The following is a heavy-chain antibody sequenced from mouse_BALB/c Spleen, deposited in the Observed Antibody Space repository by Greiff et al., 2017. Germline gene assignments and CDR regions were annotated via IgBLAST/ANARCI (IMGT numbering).Heavy chain of an antibody. CDR1: GFTFSSFG. V-gene: IGHV5-17*02. CDR2: ISSGSSTI. J-gene: IGHJ4*01. D-gene: IGHD2-3*01. CDR3: ARRWDYAMDY. Sequence: EVQRVESGGGLVQPGGSQKLSCAASGFTFSSFGMHWVRQAPEKGLEWVAYISSGSSTIYYADTVKGRFTISRDNPKNTLFLQMTSLRSEDTAMYYCARRWDYAMDYWGQGTSVTVSS.